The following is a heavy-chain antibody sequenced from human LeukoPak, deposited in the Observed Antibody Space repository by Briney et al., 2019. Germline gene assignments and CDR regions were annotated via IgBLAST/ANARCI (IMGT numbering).Heavy chain of an antibody. J-gene: IGHJ2*01. Sequence: GGSLRLSCAASGFTLSTYWMYWVRQARGKGLVWVARINSDGSSTNYADSVKGRFTISRDNAKNTLYLQMNSLRAEDTAVYYCARGQWLVSHWYFDLWGRGTLVTVSS. CDR3: ARGQWLVSHWYFDL. CDR1: GFTLSTYW. CDR2: INSDGSST. D-gene: IGHD6-19*01. V-gene: IGHV3-74*01.